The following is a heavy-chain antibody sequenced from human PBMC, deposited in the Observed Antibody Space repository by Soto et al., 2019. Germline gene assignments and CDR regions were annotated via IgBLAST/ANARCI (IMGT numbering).Heavy chain of an antibody. V-gene: IGHV3-23*01. Sequence: EVQLLESGGGLVQPGGSLRLSCAASGFTFSSYAMSWVRQAPGKGLEWVSAIRGSGGSTYYADSVKGRFTISRDNSKNTLYLQMSSLRAEDTAVYYCAKVIRITIFGVVSTGNDAFDIWGQGTMVTVS. J-gene: IGHJ3*02. CDR3: AKVIRITIFGVVSTGNDAFDI. CDR2: IRGSGGST. D-gene: IGHD3-3*01. CDR1: GFTFSSYA.